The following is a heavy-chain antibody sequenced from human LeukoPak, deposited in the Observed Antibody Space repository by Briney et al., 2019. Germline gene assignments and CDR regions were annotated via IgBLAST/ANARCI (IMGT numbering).Heavy chain of an antibody. D-gene: IGHD3-22*01. CDR1: GGSFSGYY. Sequence: PSETLSLTCAVYGGSFSGYYWSWIRQPPGKGLEWIGEINHSGSTNYNPSLKSRVTISVDTSKNQFSLKLSSVTAADTAVYYCARLIHYDSSGYLDYWGQGSLVTVSS. J-gene: IGHJ4*02. V-gene: IGHV4-34*01. CDR3: ARLIHYDSSGYLDY. CDR2: INHSGST.